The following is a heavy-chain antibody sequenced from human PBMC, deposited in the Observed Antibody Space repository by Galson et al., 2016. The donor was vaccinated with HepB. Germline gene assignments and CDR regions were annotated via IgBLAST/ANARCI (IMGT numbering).Heavy chain of an antibody. J-gene: IGHJ4*02. CDR1: GFSLSTSGVA. Sequence: ALVKPTQTLTLTCTFSGFSLSTSGVAVGWIRQPPGKALEWLALIHWNDAKRYNPSLQSRLTIPKATSKKQVVLTMSAMDPLDTGTNFCAHYFDCWSRYLDETFDYWGQGTLVTVS. CDR2: IHWNDAK. V-gene: IGHV2-5*01. D-gene: IGHD3-3*01. CDR3: AHYFDCWSRYLDETFDY.